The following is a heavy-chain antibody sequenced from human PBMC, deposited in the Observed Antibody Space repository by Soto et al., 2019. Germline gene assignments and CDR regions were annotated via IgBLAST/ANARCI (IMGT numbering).Heavy chain of an antibody. Sequence: QVQLQESGPGLVKPSQTLSLTCTVSGGSIRSGGYYWSWIRQHPGKGLEWIGYIYHSGSTYYNPSLKSRVTISVDTSKNQFSLKLSSVTAADTAVYYCATGDYDGHIAFDIWGQGTMVSVSS. CDR2: IYHSGST. V-gene: IGHV4-31*03. CDR1: GGSIRSGGYY. D-gene: IGHD4-17*01. CDR3: ATGDYDGHIAFDI. J-gene: IGHJ3*02.